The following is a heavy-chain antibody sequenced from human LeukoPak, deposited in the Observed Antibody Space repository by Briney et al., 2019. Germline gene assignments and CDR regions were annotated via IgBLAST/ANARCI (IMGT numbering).Heavy chain of an antibody. Sequence: GASVKVSCETSGYTFSNYDIYWVRQAPGQGLECMGWISAYNGNTNYAQKLQGRVTMTTDTSTSTAYMELRSLRSDDTAVYYCARGFDSSSWYAVFDYWGQGTLVTVSS. CDR2: ISAYNGNT. D-gene: IGHD6-13*01. CDR1: GYTFSNYD. V-gene: IGHV1-18*04. J-gene: IGHJ4*02. CDR3: ARGFDSSSWYAVFDY.